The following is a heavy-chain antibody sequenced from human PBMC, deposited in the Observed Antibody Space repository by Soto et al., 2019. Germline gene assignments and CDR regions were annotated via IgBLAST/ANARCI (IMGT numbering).Heavy chain of an antibody. D-gene: IGHD3-9*01. CDR2: ISAYNGNT. CDR1: GYTFTTYY. V-gene: IGHV1-18*04. J-gene: IGHJ4*02. Sequence: ASVKVSCKASGYTFTTYYMQWVRQAPGQGLEWMGRISAYNGNTNYAQKLQGRVTMTTDTSTSTAYMELRSLRSDDSAVYYCARILDYYDILTGPLDYWGQGTLVTVSS. CDR3: ARILDYYDILTGPLDY.